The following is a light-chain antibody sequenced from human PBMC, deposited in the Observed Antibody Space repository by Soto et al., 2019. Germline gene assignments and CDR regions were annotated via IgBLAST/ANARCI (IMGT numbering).Light chain of an antibody. CDR3: SSYTSDNTLV. J-gene: IGLJ3*02. CDR2: EVR. CDR1: SSDVGGYNS. Sequence: QSVLTQPASVSESPGQSITISCTGTSSDVGGYNSVAWYQQHPGKVPKLMVYEVRIRPSGVSNRFSGSKSGNTASLTISGLQADDEADYYCSSYTSDNTLVFGGGTHLTVL. V-gene: IGLV2-14*01.